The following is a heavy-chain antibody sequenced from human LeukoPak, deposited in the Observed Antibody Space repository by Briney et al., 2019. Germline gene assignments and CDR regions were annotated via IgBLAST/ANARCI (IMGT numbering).Heavy chain of an antibody. CDR2: IYYSGSA. J-gene: IGHJ1*01. CDR1: GASISSSSHY. Sequence: PSETLSLTCTVSGASISSSSHYWGWIRQPPGKGLEWIGSIYYSGSAYYNPSLKSRVTISVDTSKNQFSLKLSSVTGADTATYYCAIRLVVTATREYFQHWGQGTLVTVSS. CDR3: AIRLVVTATREYFQH. V-gene: IGHV4-39*01. D-gene: IGHD2-21*02.